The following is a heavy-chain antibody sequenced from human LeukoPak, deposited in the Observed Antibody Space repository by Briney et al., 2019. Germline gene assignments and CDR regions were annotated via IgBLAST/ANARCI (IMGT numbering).Heavy chain of an antibody. Sequence: GRSLRLSCAASGFTFDDYAMHWVRQAPGKGLGWVSGINWNSGSIGYAASVKGRFTISRDNAKNSLYLQINSLRDEDTAVYYCAKGSGWYGGTIDFWGQGTLVTVSS. D-gene: IGHD6-19*01. V-gene: IGHV3-9*01. CDR3: AKGSGWYGGTIDF. CDR1: GFTFDDYA. J-gene: IGHJ4*02. CDR2: INWNSGSI.